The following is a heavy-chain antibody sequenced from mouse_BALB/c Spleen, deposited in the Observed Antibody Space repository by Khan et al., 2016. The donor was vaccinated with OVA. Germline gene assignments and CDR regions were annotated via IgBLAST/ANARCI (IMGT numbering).Heavy chain of an antibody. CDR1: GYSITSDYA. Sequence: EVQLQESGPGLVKPSQSLSLTCTVTGYSITSDYAWNWIRQFPGNKLEWMGYISYSGSTGYNPSLKSRLSITRDTSNNQFFLQLNSVTTEDTATXDCARRYYYGHWYFDVWGAGTTVTVSS. D-gene: IGHD1-1*01. CDR3: ARRYYYGHWYFDV. CDR2: ISYSGST. V-gene: IGHV3-2*02. J-gene: IGHJ1*01.